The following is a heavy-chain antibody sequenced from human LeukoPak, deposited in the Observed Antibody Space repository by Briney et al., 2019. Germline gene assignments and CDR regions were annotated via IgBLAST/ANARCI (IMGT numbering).Heavy chain of an antibody. Sequence: GGSLRLSCAASGFTFSSYAMSWVRQAPGKGLEWVSAISGSGGSTYYADSVKGRFTISRDNSENALSLQMNSLKAEDTAIYYCANLRQLVPKNWGQEPWSPSPQ. CDR2: ISGSGGST. CDR3: ANLRQLVPKN. D-gene: IGHD6-6*01. V-gene: IGHV3-23*01. J-gene: IGHJ4*01. CDR1: GFTFSSYA.